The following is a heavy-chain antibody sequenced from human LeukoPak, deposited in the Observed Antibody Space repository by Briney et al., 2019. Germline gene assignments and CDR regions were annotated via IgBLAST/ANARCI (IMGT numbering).Heavy chain of an antibody. CDR2: INPSGGST. V-gene: IGHV1-46*01. Sequence: GASVKVSCKASGYTFTSYYMHWVRQAPGQGLEWMGIINPSGGSTNYAQKFQGRVTMTRDTSTSTVSMELSSLRSEDTAVYYCARDPMVRGVYDYWGQGTLVTVSS. CDR3: ARDPMVRGVYDY. D-gene: IGHD3-10*01. CDR1: GYTFTSYY. J-gene: IGHJ4*02.